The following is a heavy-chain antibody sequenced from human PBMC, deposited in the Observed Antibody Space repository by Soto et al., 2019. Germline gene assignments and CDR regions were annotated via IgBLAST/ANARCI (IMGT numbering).Heavy chain of an antibody. Sequence: QPGGTLRLCCAASGFTFSSYGMHWVRQAPGKGLEWVAVIWYDGSNKYYADSVKGRFTISRDNSKNTLYLQMNSLRAEDTAVYYCARATFRRYGPPKGYGMDVWGQGTTVTVSS. CDR2: IWYDGSNK. D-gene: IGHD3-16*02. V-gene: IGHV3-33*01. CDR1: GFTFSSYG. CDR3: ARATFRRYGPPKGYGMDV. J-gene: IGHJ6*02.